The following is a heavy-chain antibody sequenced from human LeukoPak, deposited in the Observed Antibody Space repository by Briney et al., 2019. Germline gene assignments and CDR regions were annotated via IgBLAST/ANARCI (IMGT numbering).Heavy chain of an antibody. CDR1: GGSINNYH. D-gene: IGHD5-18*01. Sequence: SETLSLTCTISGGSINNYHWSWIRQPPGKGLEWIGYIYYSGSTNYNPSLKSRVTISVDTSKNQFSLKLSSVTAADTAVYYCASSRNEFVDTAMNFDYWGQGTLVTVSS. V-gene: IGHV4-59*01. J-gene: IGHJ4*02. CDR2: IYYSGST. CDR3: ASSRNEFVDTAMNFDY.